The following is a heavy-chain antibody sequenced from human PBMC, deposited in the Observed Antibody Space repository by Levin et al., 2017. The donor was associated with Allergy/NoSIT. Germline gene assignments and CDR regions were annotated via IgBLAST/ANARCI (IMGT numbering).Heavy chain of an antibody. D-gene: IGHD2-15*01. J-gene: IGHJ5*01. CDR2: IYTGGTT. CDR1: GFTISSNY. Sequence: LSLTCAASGFTISSNYMTWVRQAPGKGLEWVSVIYTGGTTYYADSVKGRFTISRDSSKNTVYLQMNSLRAEDTAVYYCTRCSGGSCYSGGFDSWGRGTLVTVSS. V-gene: IGHV3-53*01. CDR3: TRCSGGSCYSGGFDS.